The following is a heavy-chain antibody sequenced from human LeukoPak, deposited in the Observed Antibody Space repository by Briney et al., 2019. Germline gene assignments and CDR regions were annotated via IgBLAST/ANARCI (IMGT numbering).Heavy chain of an antibody. CDR2: INSDGSST. J-gene: IGHJ4*02. D-gene: IGHD6-19*01. Sequence: RGSLRLSCAASGFTFSTYLMQWVRQAPWKRLLWVSRINSDGSSTDYADSVKGRFTISRDNAKNTLYLQMNSLRAEDTAVYFCARYSSGWQPHGADYWGQGTLVTVSS. V-gene: IGHV3-74*01. CDR3: ARYSSGWQPHGADY. CDR1: GFTFSTYL.